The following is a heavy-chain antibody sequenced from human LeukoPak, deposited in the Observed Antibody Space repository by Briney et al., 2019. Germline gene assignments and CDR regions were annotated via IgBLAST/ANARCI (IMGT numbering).Heavy chain of an antibody. CDR1: GGSISSYY. CDR3: ARAPYAQGLDY. CDR2: IYYIGST. D-gene: IGHD3-16*01. Sequence: PSETLSLTCSVSGGSISSYYWSWIRQPAGKGLEWIGYIYYIGSTNYNPSLKSRVTISVDTSKNQFSLKLSSVTAADTAVYYCARAPYAQGLDYWGQGTLVTVSS. V-gene: IGHV4-59*01. J-gene: IGHJ4*02.